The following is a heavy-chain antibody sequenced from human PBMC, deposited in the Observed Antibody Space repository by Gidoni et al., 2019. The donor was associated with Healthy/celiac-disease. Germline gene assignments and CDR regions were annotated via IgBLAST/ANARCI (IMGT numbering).Heavy chain of an antibody. D-gene: IGHD1-26*01. CDR2: ISGSGGST. CDR3: AKDLGRIVGADIDY. V-gene: IGHV3-23*01. Sequence: EVQLLESGGGLVQPGGSLRLSGAASGFTLSSYAMSWVRRAPGKGLECVSAISGSGGSTYYADSVKGRFTISRDNSKNTLYLQMNSLRAEDTAVYYCAKDLGRIVGADIDYWGQGTLVTVSS. CDR1: GFTLSSYA. J-gene: IGHJ4*02.